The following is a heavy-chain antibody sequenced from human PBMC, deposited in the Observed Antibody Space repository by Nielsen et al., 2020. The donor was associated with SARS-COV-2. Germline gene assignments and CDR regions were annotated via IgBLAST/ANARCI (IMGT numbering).Heavy chain of an antibody. Sequence: ASVKVSCKASGYTFTSYYMRWVRQAPGQGLEWMGWMNPNSGNTGYAQKFQGRVTMTRNTSISTAYMELSSLRSEDTAVYYCARAPALIGGGVDYGMDVWGQGTTVTVSS. CDR3: ARAPALIGGGVDYGMDV. CDR2: MNPNSGNT. J-gene: IGHJ6*02. V-gene: IGHV1-8*02. CDR1: GYTFTSYY. D-gene: IGHD2-15*01.